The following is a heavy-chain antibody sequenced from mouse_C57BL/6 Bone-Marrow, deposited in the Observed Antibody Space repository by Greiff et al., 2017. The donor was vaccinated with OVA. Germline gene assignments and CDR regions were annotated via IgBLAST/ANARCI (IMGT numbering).Heavy chain of an antibody. J-gene: IGHJ1*03. V-gene: IGHV5-9-1*02. CDR3: TRGPLYGSRRYFDV. CDR2: ISSGGDYI. CDR1: GFTFSSYA. D-gene: IGHD1-1*01. Sequence: EVQRVESGGDLVKPGGSLKLSCAASGFTFSSYAMSWVRQTPEKRLEWVAYISSGGDYIYYADTVKGRFTISRDNARNTLYLQMSSLKSEDTAMYYCTRGPLYGSRRYFDVWGTGTTVTVSS.